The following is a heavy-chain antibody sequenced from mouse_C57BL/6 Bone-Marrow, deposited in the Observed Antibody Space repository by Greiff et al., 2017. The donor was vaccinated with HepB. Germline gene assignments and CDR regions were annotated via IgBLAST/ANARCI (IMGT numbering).Heavy chain of an antibody. CDR1: GYTFTSYD. V-gene: IGHV1-85*01. CDR3: ARGYDGYLWYFDV. CDR2: IYPRDGST. Sequence: QVQLQQSGPELVKPGASVKLSCKASGYTFTSYDINWVKQRPGQGLEWIGWIYPRDGSTKDNEKFKGKATLTVDTSSSTAYMELHSLTSEDSAVYFCARGYDGYLWYFDVWGTGTTVTVSS. D-gene: IGHD2-3*01. J-gene: IGHJ1*03.